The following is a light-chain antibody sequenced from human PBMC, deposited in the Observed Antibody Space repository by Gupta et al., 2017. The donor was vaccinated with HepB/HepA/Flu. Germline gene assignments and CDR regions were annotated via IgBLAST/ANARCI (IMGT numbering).Light chain of an antibody. J-gene: IGKJ4*01. V-gene: IGKV3-20*01. CDR1: QSVRSNY. CDR3: QQYAGSPRLT. CDR2: GAS. Sequence: EIVLTQSPGTLSLFPGERATLSCRASQSVRSNYLAWYQQKPGQAPRLLIYGASSRATGIPDRFSGSGSGTDFTFTISRREPEDFAVYYCQQYAGSPRLTFGGGTXVEI.